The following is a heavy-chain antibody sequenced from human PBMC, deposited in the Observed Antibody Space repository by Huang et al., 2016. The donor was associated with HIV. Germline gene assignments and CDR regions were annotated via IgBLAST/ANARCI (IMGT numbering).Heavy chain of an antibody. CDR1: GASIASGSYF. J-gene: IGHJ4*02. CDR2: IYTTGST. CDR3: ARGRVTSSGVVQSYDY. Sequence: VQLQESGPGLVKPSQTLSLSCNVSGASIASGSYFWNWIRQPAGGGLEWIGHIYTTGSTDYNPSLKRRVAVSSYTSKNRVSLSLRSGTAADTAVYFCARGRVTSSGVVQSYDYWGQGSLVTVSS. D-gene: IGHD3-3*01. V-gene: IGHV4-61*09.